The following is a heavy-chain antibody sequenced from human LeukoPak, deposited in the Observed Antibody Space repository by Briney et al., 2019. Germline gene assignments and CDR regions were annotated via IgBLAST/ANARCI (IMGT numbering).Heavy chain of an antibody. V-gene: IGHV3-74*01. CDR3: ARGRPHGNDY. D-gene: IGHD4-23*01. J-gene: IGHJ4*02. Sequence: GGSLRLSCAASGFTFSSYWMNWVRQAPGKGLVWVSRIASDGSSTTYADSVKGRFSIYRDNAKNTLYLQMNSLRVEDTAVYYCARGRPHGNDYWGQGTLVTVSS. CDR1: GFTFSSYW. CDR2: IASDGSST.